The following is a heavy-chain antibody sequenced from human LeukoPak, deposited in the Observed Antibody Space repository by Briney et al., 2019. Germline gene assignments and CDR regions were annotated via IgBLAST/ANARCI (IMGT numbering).Heavy chain of an antibody. CDR2: IYYSGST. Sequence: PSETLSLTCTVSGGSISSGGYYWSWIRQHPGKGLEWIGYIYYSGSTYYNPSLKSRVTISVDTSKNQFSLKLSSVTAADTAVYYCARDRSGSYSDPYFDYWGQGTLVTVSS. J-gene: IGHJ4*02. CDR3: ARDRSGSYSDPYFDY. V-gene: IGHV4-31*03. CDR1: GGSISSGGYY. D-gene: IGHD1-26*01.